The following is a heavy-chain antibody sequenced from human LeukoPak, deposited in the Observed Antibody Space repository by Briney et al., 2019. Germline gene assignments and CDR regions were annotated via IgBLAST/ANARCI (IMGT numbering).Heavy chain of an antibody. D-gene: IGHD5-18*01. J-gene: IGHJ3*02. V-gene: IGHV4-59*08. CDR3: ARHSAYTYDHDGFDI. CDR2: IYYNGST. CDR1: GASITTYY. Sequence: KPSETLSLTCTVSGASITTYYWSWIRQPPGKGLEWIGYIYYNGSTNYNPSLKSRVTISVATSKNQFSLNLSSVTAADTAVYYCARHSAYTYDHDGFDICGQGTMVTVSS.